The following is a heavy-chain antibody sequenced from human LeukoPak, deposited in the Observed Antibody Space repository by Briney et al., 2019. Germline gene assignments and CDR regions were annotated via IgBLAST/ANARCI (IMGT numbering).Heavy chain of an antibody. J-gene: IGHJ4*03. D-gene: IGHD1-26*01. CDR3: ARESYSGSYFDY. CDR1: GFTFSSSS. CDR2: TRSDSSNL. Sequence: PGGSLRLSCAASGFTFSSSSMKWVRQAPGKGREWLSYTRSDSSNLYYADSVKGRFTISRYNAKKSLYLQMNSLRAEATAVYYCARESYSGSYFDYWGQGTLVTVSS. V-gene: IGHV3-48*01.